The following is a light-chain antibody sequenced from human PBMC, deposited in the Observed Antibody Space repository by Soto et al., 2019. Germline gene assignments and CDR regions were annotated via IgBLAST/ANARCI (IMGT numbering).Light chain of an antibody. CDR1: ESISGW. V-gene: IGKV1-5*03. CDR3: QQYDSYPRT. Sequence: DIQMTQSPSTLSASVGDRVTITCRASESISGWLAWYQQKRGKAPKLVIFKASTLESGVPSRCSGSGSGTEFTLNISSLQPDDFATYYCQQYDSYPRTFGQGTKVEIK. CDR2: KAS. J-gene: IGKJ1*01.